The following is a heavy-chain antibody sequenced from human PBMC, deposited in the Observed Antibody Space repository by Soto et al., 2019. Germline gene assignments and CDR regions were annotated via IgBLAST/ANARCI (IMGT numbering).Heavy chain of an antibody. CDR1: GGSISSYY. J-gene: IGHJ6*02. D-gene: IGHD1-26*01. CDR2: IYYNVNT. Sequence: SETLSLTCTVSGGSISSYYWSWIRQPPGKGLEWIGYIYYNVNTNYNPSLKSRVTISVDTSKNQFSLKLSSVTAADTAVYYCARVSGSYYYGMDVWGQGITVTVSS. V-gene: IGHV4-59*12. CDR3: ARVSGSYYYGMDV.